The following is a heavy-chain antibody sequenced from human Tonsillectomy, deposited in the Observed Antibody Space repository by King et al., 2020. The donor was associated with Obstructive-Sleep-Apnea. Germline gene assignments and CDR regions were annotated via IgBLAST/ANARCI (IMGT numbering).Heavy chain of an antibody. CDR2: INTGGGTT. CDR1: GLTFSNYA. V-gene: IGHV3-23*04. J-gene: IGHJ4*02. Sequence: LVESGGGLVQPGGSLRLSCAASGLTFSNYAMSWVRQAPGKGLEWVSAINTGGGTTYYADSVKGRFTISRDNSKNTLYLQMNSLRAEDTAVYYCAKRVDTAMVFDYWGQGTLVTVSS. D-gene: IGHD5-18*01. CDR3: AKRVDTAMVFDY.